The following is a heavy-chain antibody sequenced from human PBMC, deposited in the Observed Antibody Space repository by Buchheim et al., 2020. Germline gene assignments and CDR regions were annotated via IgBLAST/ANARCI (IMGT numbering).Heavy chain of an antibody. V-gene: IGHV1-18*01. D-gene: IGHD4-17*01. J-gene: IGHJ4*02. CDR1: GYTFTNFG. CDR3: ARSHTSTVTTWAFGF. CDR2: ISPYNGKT. Sequence: QVQMVQSGTEVKKPGTSVRVSCKSSGYTFTNFGLSWVRQAPGQGLEWMGWISPYNGKTNYALKFRGRVTMTTDASTNTAYMELRGLTSDDTAVYYCARSHTSTVTTWAFGFWGQGT.